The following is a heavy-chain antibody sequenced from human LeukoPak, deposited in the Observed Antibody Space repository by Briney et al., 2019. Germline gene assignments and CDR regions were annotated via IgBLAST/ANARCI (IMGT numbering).Heavy chain of an antibody. Sequence: ASVKVSCKASGYTFSSYVINWVRQAPGQGLEWIGRISPYNGNTNYAQKLQGRVTMTTDTSTSTAYMELRSLRSDDTAVYYCARDLYAGLLTYWGQGTLVTVSS. CDR3: ARDLYAGLLTY. D-gene: IGHD6-13*01. CDR1: GYTFSSYV. V-gene: IGHV1-18*01. J-gene: IGHJ4*02. CDR2: ISPYNGNT.